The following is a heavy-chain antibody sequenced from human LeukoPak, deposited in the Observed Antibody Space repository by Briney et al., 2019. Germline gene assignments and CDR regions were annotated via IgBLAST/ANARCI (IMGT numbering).Heavy chain of an antibody. CDR2: INQDGSKE. V-gene: IGHV3-7*01. CDR1: GFTFSNYW. Sequence: GGSLRLSCAASGFTFSNYWMTWVRQAPGKGLEWVANINQDGSKEYYMDSVKARFTISRDNAKNSLSLQMNSLRAEDTAVYYCVRDGGVSGYDLLDYWGQGTLATVSS. J-gene: IGHJ4*02. CDR3: VRDGGVSGYDLLDY. D-gene: IGHD5-12*01.